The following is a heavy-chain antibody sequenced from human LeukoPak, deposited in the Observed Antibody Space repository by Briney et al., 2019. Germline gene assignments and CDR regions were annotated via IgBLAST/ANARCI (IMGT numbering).Heavy chain of an antibody. J-gene: IGHJ5*02. D-gene: IGHD2-15*01. CDR3: ARDLTYCSDINCYSGFFGS. V-gene: IGHV1-18*01. Sequence: ASVTVSCKASGYTFTSYGINWVRQAPGQGLEWMGWISAYNGNTHYAQKLQGRVTMTTDTSTSTAYMDLRSLRSDDTAVYYCARDLTYCSDINCYSGFFGSWGQGTRVTVSS. CDR2: ISAYNGNT. CDR1: GYTFTSYG.